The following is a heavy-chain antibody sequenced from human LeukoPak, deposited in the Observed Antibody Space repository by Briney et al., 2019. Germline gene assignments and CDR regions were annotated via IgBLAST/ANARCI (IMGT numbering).Heavy chain of an antibody. V-gene: IGHV1-18*01. D-gene: IGHD2-15*01. CDR3: ARTDLYCSGGSCYRHDY. CDR2: ISAYNGNT. J-gene: IGHJ4*02. Sequence: ASVKVSCKASGYTFTSYGISWVRQAPGQGLAWVGWISAYNGNTNYAQKLQGRVTMTTDTSPSTAYMELRSLRSDDTAVYYCARTDLYCSGGSCYRHDYWGQGTLVTVSS. CDR1: GYTFTSYG.